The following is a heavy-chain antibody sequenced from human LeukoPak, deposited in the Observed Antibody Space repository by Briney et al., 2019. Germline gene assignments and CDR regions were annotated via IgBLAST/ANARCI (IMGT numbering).Heavy chain of an antibody. CDR3: AKGRETGYSGYDLIPTSFDY. J-gene: IGHJ4*02. V-gene: IGHV3-23*01. Sequence: GGSLRLSCAASGFTFSSYAMSWVRQAPGKGLEWVSVISGSGGSTYYADSVKGRFTISTDNSNNTLYLQMNSLRAEDTAVYYCAKGRETGYSGYDLIPTSFDYWGQGTLVTVSS. CDR2: ISGSGGST. D-gene: IGHD5-12*01. CDR1: GFTFSSYA.